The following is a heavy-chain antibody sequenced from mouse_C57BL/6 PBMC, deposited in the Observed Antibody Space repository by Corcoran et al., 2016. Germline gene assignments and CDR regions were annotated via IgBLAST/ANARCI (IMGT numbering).Heavy chain of an antibody. CDR3: ANYYGYAMDY. V-gene: IGHV1-26*01. J-gene: IGHJ4*01. Sequence: EVQLQQSGPELVKPGASVKISCKASGYTFTDYYMDWVKQSHGKSLEWIGDINPNNGGTIYNQKFKGKATLTVDKSSSTAYMELRSLTSEDSAVYYCANYYGYAMDYWGQGTSVTVSS. D-gene: IGHD1-1*01. CDR1: GYTFTDYY. CDR2: INPNNGGT.